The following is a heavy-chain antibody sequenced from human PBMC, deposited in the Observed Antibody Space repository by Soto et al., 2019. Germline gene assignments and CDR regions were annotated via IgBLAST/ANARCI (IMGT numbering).Heavy chain of an antibody. CDR1: GYTFTSYH. CDR3: ARGHISSTKNWLDP. Sequence: QVQLVQYGAEVKKPGASVKVSCKGSGYTFTSYHINWVRQATGQGLEWMGWMNPNSGNTGYAQTLQGRVTMTWDTSISTAYMELSSLRFEDTAMYYCARGHISSTKNWLDPWGQGTLVTVSS. CDR2: MNPNSGNT. D-gene: IGHD6-6*01. V-gene: IGHV1-8*01. J-gene: IGHJ5*02.